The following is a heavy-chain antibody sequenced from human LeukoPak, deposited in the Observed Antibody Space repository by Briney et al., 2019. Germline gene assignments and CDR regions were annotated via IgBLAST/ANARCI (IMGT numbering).Heavy chain of an antibody. D-gene: IGHD3-22*01. CDR3: ARRIGYYDSSGPNFDY. V-gene: IGHV5-51*01. CDR1: GYRFTSYW. J-gene: IGHJ4*02. CDR2: IYPGDSDT. Sequence: GESLQISCKGSGYRFTSYWIGWVRQMPGKGLEWMGIIYPGDSDTRYSPSFQGQVTISADKSISTAYLQWSSLKASDTTMYYCARRIGYYDSSGPNFDYWGQGTLVTVSS.